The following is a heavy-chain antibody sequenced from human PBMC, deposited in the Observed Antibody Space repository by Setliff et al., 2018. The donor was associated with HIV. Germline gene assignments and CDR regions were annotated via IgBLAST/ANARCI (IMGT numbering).Heavy chain of an antibody. Sequence: ASVKVSCKASGYTFTSSDINWVRQAPGQGLEWMGWMNPNSGNTGYAQKFQGRVTLTRHTSISTAYMELNSLRSEETAMYYCARGAWYTSGWYSSRYMDVWGKGTTVTVSS. V-gene: IGHV1-8*02. J-gene: IGHJ6*03. CDR1: GYTFTSSD. CDR3: ARGAWYTSGWYSSRYMDV. CDR2: MNPNSGNT. D-gene: IGHD6-19*01.